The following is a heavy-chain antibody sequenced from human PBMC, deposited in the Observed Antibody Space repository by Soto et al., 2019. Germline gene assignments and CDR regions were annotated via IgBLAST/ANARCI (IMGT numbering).Heavy chain of an antibody. CDR1: GFSLSNHALA. V-gene: IGHV2-5*02. CDR3: AHIVRGSNYGNFDY. Sequence: QITLKESGPTLLKPTQNLTLTCSFSGFSLSNHALAVGWLRQPPGKALELLALIYWDDDKRYSPSLKRRLTITYDTAKHQVVLKMPDMDPVDTATYFCAHIVRGSNYGNFDYWGQGTLVTGSS. CDR2: IYWDDDK. J-gene: IGHJ4*02. D-gene: IGHD3-10*01.